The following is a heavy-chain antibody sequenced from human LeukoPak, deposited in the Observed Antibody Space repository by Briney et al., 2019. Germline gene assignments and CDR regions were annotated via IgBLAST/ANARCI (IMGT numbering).Heavy chain of an antibody. CDR1: GFTFSSYW. Sequence: GGSLRLSCAASGFTFSSYWMSWVRQAPGKGLEWVANIKEDGSEKYYVDSVKGRFTISRDNAKNSLYLQMSSLRGEDTAVYYCARDRGQWLVPVGFDYWGQGTLVTVSS. CDR3: ARDRGQWLVPVGFDY. J-gene: IGHJ4*02. V-gene: IGHV3-7*03. CDR2: IKEDGSEK. D-gene: IGHD6-19*01.